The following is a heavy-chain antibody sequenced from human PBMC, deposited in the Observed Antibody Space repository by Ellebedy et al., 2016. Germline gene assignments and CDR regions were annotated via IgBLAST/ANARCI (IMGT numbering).Heavy chain of an antibody. CDR2: VYYTGNT. V-gene: IGHV4-39*07. D-gene: IGHD1-1*01. Sequence: SETLSLTXSFSGNSVSSSRYFWGWIRQPPGKGLEWIASVYYTGNTHYNPSLKSRVTISLDTSNNQFSLKLSSVTAADTAMYYCAREGGDDGGTRSDYWGQGTLVAVSS. J-gene: IGHJ4*02. CDR3: AREGGDDGGTRSDY. CDR1: GNSVSSSRYF.